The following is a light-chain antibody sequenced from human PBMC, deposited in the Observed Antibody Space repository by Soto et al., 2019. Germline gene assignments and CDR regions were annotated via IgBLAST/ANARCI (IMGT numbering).Light chain of an antibody. J-gene: IGLJ1*01. CDR3: SSYTSSSTQV. CDR2: EVS. V-gene: IGLV2-14*01. Sequence: QSALTQPASVSGSPGQWITISCTGTSSDVGGYNVVSWYQQHPGKAPKLMIYEVSNRPSGVSNRFSGSKSGNTASLTISGLQAEDEAYYYCSSYTSSSTQVFGTGTKLTVL. CDR1: SSDVGGYNV.